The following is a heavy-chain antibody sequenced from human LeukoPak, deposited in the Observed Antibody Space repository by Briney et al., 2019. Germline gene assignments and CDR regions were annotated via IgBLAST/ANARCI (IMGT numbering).Heavy chain of an antibody. V-gene: IGHV1-2*02. J-gene: IGHJ6*02. D-gene: IGHD3-9*01. CDR3: ARSAPPDYDILTGSYYYYGMDV. CDR1: GYTFTGYY. Sequence: ASVKVSCKASGYTFTGYYMHWVRQAPGQGLEWMGWINPNSGGTNYAQKFQGRVTMTRDTSISTAYMELSRLRSDDTAVYYCARSAPPDYDILTGSYYYYGMDVRGQGTTVTVSS. CDR2: INPNSGGT.